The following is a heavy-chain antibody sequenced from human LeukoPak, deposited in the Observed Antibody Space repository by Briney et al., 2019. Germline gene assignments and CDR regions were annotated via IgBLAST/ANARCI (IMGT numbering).Heavy chain of an antibody. CDR3: ARDESYYYGSGSRFDP. CDR2: ISYDGSNK. J-gene: IGHJ5*02. V-gene: IGHV3-30-3*01. Sequence: GSLRLSCAASGFTFSSYAMHWVRQAPGKGLEWVAVISYDGSNKYYADSVKGRFTISRDNSKNTLYLQMNSLRAEDTAVYYCARDESYYYGSGSRFDPWGQGTLVTVSS. D-gene: IGHD3-10*01. CDR1: GFTFSSYA.